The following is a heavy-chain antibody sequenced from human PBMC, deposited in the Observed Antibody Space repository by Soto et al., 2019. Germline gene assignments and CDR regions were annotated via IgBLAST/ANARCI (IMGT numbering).Heavy chain of an antibody. CDR3: ARDPGTAVTTFEY. CDR2: IWYDGSNK. D-gene: IGHD4-17*01. V-gene: IGHV3-33*01. CDR1: GFTFSSYG. J-gene: IGHJ4*02. Sequence: QVQLVESGGGVVQPGRSLRLSCAASGFTFSSYGMHWVRQAPGKGLEWVAVIWYDGSNKYYADSVKGRFTISRDNSKNTLYLQMNSLRAEDTAVYYCARDPGTAVTTFEYWGQGTLVTVSS.